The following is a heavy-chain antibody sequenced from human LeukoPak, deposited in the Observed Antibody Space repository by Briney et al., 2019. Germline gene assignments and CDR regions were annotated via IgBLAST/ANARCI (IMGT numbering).Heavy chain of an antibody. J-gene: IGHJ6*04. CDR1: GGSISSGGYS. Sequence: TLSLTRAVSGGSISSGGYSWSWIRQPPGRGLEWIGYIYHSGSTYYNPSLKSRVTISVDRSKNQFSLKLSSVTAADTAVYYCARVHPTLYYYGMDVWGKGTTVTVSS. CDR2: IYHSGST. CDR3: ARVHPTLYYYGMDV. V-gene: IGHV4-30-2*01.